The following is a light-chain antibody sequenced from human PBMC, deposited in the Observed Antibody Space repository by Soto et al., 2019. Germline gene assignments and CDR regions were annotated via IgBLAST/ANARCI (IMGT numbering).Light chain of an antibody. CDR2: GTS. J-gene: IGKJ5*01. V-gene: IGKV3-20*01. CDR3: QQYGNSPIT. Sequence: VLVQSSGTLSFSPGERAPLSCRASERIYSAYLGWYQQKPGQAPRLLIYGTSSRATGIPDRFSGSGSGTDFTLTISRLEPEDFAVYYCQQYGNSPITFGQGTRLEIK. CDR1: ERIYSAY.